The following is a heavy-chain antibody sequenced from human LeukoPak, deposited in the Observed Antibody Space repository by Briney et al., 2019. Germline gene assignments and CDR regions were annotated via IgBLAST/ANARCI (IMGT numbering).Heavy chain of an antibody. J-gene: IGHJ4*02. V-gene: IGHV4-59*01. D-gene: IGHD5-12*01. Sequence: PSETLSLTCTVSGGSISSYYWSWIRQPPGKGLEWIGYIYYSGSTNYNPSLKSRVTISVDTSKNQFSLKLSSVTAADTAVYYCARVNERGGYTPSFDYWGQGTLVTVSS. CDR1: GGSISSYY. CDR2: IYYSGST. CDR3: ARVNERGGYTPSFDY.